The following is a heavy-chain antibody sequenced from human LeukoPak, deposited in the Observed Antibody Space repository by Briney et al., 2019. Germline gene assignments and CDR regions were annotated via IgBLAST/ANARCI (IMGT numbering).Heavy chain of an antibody. CDR2: IHYSGST. D-gene: IGHD6-25*01. Sequence: TSETLSLACTVSGGSISSYYWSWIRQPPGKGLEWIGYIHYSGSTNYNPSLKSRVTISVDTSKNQFSLKLSSVTAADTAVYYCARQGGGFWYFDLWGRGTLVTVSS. V-gene: IGHV4-59*08. J-gene: IGHJ2*01. CDR3: ARQGGGFWYFDL. CDR1: GGSISSYY.